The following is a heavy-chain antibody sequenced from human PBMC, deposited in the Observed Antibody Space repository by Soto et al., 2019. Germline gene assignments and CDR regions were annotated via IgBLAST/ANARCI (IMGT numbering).Heavy chain of an antibody. Sequence: GGSLRLSCAASGFTFSSYGMHWVRQAPGKGLEWLGFIRGKAYGGTTEFAASVKGRISISRDDSRSIADLELHSLKADDTGVYFCARAGNRFRTTNWLDPWGQGTLVTVSS. D-gene: IGHD1-7*01. CDR1: GFTFSSYG. J-gene: IGHJ5*02. CDR2: IRGKAYGGTT. CDR3: ARAGNRFRTTNWLDP. V-gene: IGHV3-49*04.